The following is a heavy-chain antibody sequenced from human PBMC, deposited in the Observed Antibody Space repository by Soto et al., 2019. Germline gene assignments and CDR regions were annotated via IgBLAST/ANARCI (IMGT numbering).Heavy chain of an antibody. CDR2: ISGSGFKK. CDR1: G. V-gene: IGHV3-23*01. Sequence: GMSWVRQAPGKGLEWISSISGSGFKKYYADSVKGRFTISRDNSKSTVYLELNNLSAEDTAVYHCAKNQGVELVPLATVDWFDPWGQGSVVTVSS. D-gene: IGHD1-26*01. CDR3: AKNQGVELVPLATVDWFDP. J-gene: IGHJ5*02.